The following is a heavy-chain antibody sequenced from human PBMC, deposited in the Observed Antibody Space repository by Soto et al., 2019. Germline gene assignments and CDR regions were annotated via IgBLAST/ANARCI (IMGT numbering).Heavy chain of an antibody. CDR3: ARAQPWGSYYYDSSGYSSFDY. J-gene: IGHJ4*02. D-gene: IGHD3-22*01. CDR1: GGSISSGGYY. CDR2: IYYSGST. Sequence: QVQLQESGPGLVKPSQTLSLTCTVSGGSISSGGYYWSWIRQHPGKGLEWIGYIYYSGSTYYNPSLKSRVTISVDTSKNQFSLKLSSVTAADTAVYYCARAQPWGSYYYDSSGYSSFDYWGQGTLVTVSS. V-gene: IGHV4-31*03.